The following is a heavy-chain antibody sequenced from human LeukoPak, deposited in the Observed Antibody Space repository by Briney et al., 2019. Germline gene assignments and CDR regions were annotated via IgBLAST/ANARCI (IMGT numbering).Heavy chain of an antibody. CDR2: IRSKGYGGTT. D-gene: IGHD3-10*02. CDR1: GFTFNNYG. CDR3: TRVCSGNDFDY. V-gene: IGHV3-49*04. J-gene: IGHJ4*02. Sequence: GGSLRLSCAASGFTFNNYGIHWVRQAPGKGLEWVGFIRSKGYGGTTEYAASVEGRFSLSRDDSKSFVYLQMSSLKTEDTAVYYCTRVCSGNDFDYWGQGTLVTVSS.